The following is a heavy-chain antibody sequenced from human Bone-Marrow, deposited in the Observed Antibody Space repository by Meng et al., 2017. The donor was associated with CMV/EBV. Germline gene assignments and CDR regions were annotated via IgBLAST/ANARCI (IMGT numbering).Heavy chain of an antibody. J-gene: IGHJ4*02. V-gene: IGHV4-34*01. CDR2: INHSGST. CDR1: GGSFRGYY. D-gene: IGHD2-2*01. Sequence: SETLSLTCAVYGGSFRGYYWSWIRQPPGKGLEWIGEINHSGSTNYNPSLKSRVTISVDTSKNQFSLKLRSVTAADTAVYYCARRSVVVPAASFDYWGQGTLVTVSS. CDR3: ARRSVVVPAASFDY.